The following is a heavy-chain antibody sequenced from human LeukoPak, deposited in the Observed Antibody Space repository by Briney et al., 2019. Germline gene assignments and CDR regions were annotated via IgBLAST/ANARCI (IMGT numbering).Heavy chain of an antibody. J-gene: IGHJ4*02. CDR2: SLYDGTQE. Sequence: PGGSLRLSCTASGFIFSDYDMHWVRQAPGKGLEWVALSLYDGTQEYYAESVKGRFTISRDSSRNTLYLQMHSLRIEDTAIYYCAKDLDLGVVAGGPGAIDLWGQGTLVSVSS. V-gene: IGHV3-30*18. CDR1: GFIFSDYD. D-gene: IGHD2-15*01. CDR3: AKDLDLGVVAGGPGAIDL.